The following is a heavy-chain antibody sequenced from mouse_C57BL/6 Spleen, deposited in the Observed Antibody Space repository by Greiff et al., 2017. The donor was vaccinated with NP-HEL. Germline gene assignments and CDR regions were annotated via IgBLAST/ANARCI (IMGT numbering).Heavy chain of an antibody. V-gene: IGHV10-1*01. D-gene: IGHD1-1*01. CDR1: GFSFNTYA. CDR3: VRQDYGSSYDWYFDV. Sequence: EVMLLESGGGLVQPKGSLKLSCAASGFSFNTYAMNWVRQAPGKGLEWVARIRSKSNNYATYYADSVKDRFTISRDDSESMLYLQMNNLKTEDTAMYYCVRQDYGSSYDWYFDVWGTGTTVTVSS. CDR2: IRSKSNNYAT. J-gene: IGHJ1*03.